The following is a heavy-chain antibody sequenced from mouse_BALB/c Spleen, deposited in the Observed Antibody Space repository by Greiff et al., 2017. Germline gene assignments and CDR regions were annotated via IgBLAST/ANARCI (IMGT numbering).Heavy chain of an antibody. J-gene: IGHJ4*01. CDR2: ISSGGSYT. CDR1: GFTFSSYA. Sequence: EVKVVESGGGLVKPGGSLKLSCAASGFTFSSYAMSWVRQSPEKRLEWVAEISSGGSYTYYPDTVTGRFTISRDNAKNTLYLEMSSLRSEDTAMYYCGIYYGSSFYAMDYWGQGTSVTVSS. V-gene: IGHV5-9-4*01. D-gene: IGHD1-1*01. CDR3: GIYYGSSFYAMDY.